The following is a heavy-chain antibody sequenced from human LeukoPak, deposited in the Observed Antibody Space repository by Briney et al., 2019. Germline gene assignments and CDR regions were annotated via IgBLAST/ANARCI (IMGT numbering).Heavy chain of an antibody. D-gene: IGHD3-10*01. J-gene: IGHJ4*02. CDR2: ISYTGST. CDR3: AASLWFGIYPDY. Sequence: SETLSLTCTVSGGSITGSTYYWGWIRQPPGKGLQWIGSISYTGSTYYNVSLKSRVTISVDTYKKHFSLSLNSVTAADTAVYYCAASLWFGIYPDYWGQGSLVTVSS. V-gene: IGHV4-39*02. CDR1: GGSITGSTYY.